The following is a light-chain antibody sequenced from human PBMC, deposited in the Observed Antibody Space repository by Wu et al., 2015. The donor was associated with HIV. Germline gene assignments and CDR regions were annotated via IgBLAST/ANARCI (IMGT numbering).Light chain of an antibody. CDR1: QSVSSGY. CDR3: QQYGDSVYS. CDR2: GTS. V-gene: IGKV3-20*01. Sequence: EVVLTQSPGTLSLSPGEGATLSCRASQSVSSGYVAWYQQRPGQAPRLLIYGTSSRATGIPDRFSGSGSGADFTLTISRLEPEDFAVYYCQQYGDSVYSFGQGTRLKIK. J-gene: IGKJ2*03.